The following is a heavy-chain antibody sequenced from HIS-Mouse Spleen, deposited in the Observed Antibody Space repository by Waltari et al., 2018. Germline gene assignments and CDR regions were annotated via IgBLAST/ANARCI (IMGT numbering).Heavy chain of an antibody. CDR1: GFTFSSYW. V-gene: IGHV3-74*01. CDR3: ARDLELDAFDI. Sequence: EVQLVESGGGLVQPGGSLRLSCAASGFTFSSYWMHWVRQAPGKGLVWCSRINRDGRRTSYADSVKGRFTISRDNAKNTLYLQMNSLRAEDTAVYYCARDLELDAFDIWGQGTMVTVSS. J-gene: IGHJ3*02. CDR2: INRDGRRT. D-gene: IGHD1-1*01.